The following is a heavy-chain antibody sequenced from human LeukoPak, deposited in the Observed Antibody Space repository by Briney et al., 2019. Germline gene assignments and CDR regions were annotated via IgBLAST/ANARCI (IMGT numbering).Heavy chain of an antibody. V-gene: IGHV3-23*01. CDR3: TKCAGYSCTNDMDV. J-gene: IGHJ6*03. D-gene: IGHD6-13*01. Sequence: PGGSLRLSCAASGFTFSSYAMTWVRQAPGKGLEWVSAVSGSGGTTYHADSVKGRFTISRDNSKNTLFLRMNSLRVEDTAVYCCTKCAGYSCTNDMDVWGRGATVTVSS. CDR2: VSGSGGTT. CDR1: GFTFSSYA.